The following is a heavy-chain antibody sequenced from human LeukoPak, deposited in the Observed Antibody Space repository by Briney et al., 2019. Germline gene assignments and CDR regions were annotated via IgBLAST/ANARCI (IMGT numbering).Heavy chain of an antibody. CDR3: ARHGGFGELFLVDGYFDY. J-gene: IGHJ4*02. CDR1: GGSISSYY. CDR2: IYYSGST. Sequence: PSETLSLTCTVSGGSISSYYWSWIRQPPGKGLEWIGYIYYSGSTNYNPSLKSRVTISVDTSKNQFSLKLSSVTAADTAVYYCARHGGFGELFLVDGYFDYWGQGTLVTVSS. V-gene: IGHV4-59*08. D-gene: IGHD3-10*01.